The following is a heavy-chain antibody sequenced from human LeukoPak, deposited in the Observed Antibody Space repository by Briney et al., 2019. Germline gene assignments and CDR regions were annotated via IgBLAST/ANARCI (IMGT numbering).Heavy chain of an antibody. CDR1: GFTFSSYS. CDR2: ISSSSSTI. CDR3: ARDWAGGWLFQLYYYYMDV. D-gene: IGHD3-9*01. V-gene: IGHV3-48*01. J-gene: IGHJ6*03. Sequence: GGSLRLSCAASGFTFSSYSMNWVRQAPGKGLEWVSYISSSSSTIYYADSVKGRFTISRDNAKNSLYLQMNSLRAEDTAVYYRARDWAGGWLFQLYYYYMDVWGKGTTVTVSS.